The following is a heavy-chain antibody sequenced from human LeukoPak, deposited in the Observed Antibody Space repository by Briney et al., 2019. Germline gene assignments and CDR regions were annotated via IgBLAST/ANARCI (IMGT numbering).Heavy chain of an antibody. CDR2: ISSSGSTI. J-gene: IGHJ4*02. CDR3: ARAPYDSSGPIAQYFDY. Sequence: GGSLRLFCAASGFTFSDYYMSWIRQAPGKGLEGFAYISSSGSTIYYVDSVKGRFTISRDNAKNSLYLQMSSLRAEDTAVYYCARAPYDSSGPIAQYFDYWGQGTRVTVSS. CDR1: GFTFSDYY. V-gene: IGHV3-11*04. D-gene: IGHD3-22*01.